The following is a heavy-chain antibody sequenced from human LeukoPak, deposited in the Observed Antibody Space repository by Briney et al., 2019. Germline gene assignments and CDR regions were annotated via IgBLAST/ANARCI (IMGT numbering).Heavy chain of an antibody. J-gene: IGHJ6*02. CDR3: ARVASRTSYYYYGMDV. D-gene: IGHD1-7*01. V-gene: IGHV7-4-1*02. CDR1: GYTFTSYA. Sequence: ASVKVSCKASGYTFTSYAMNWVRQAPGQGLEWMGWINTNTGNPTYAQGFTGRFVFSLDTSVSTAYLQISSLKAEGTAVYYCARVASRTSYYYYGMDVWGQGTTVTVSS. CDR2: INTNTGNP.